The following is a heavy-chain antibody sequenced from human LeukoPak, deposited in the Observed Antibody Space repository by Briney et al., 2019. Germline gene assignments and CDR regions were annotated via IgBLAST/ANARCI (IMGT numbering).Heavy chain of an antibody. CDR1: GGSISSGGYY. V-gene: IGHV4-31*03. CDR2: IYYSGST. J-gene: IGHJ6*02. CDR3: ARVRVMTTVTTGAYYYYGMDV. Sequence: LSETLSLTCTVSGGSISSGGYYWSWIRQHPGKGLEWIGYIYYSGSTYYNPSLKSRVTISVDTSKNQFSLKLSSVTAADTAVYYCARVRVMTTVTTGAYYYYGMDVWGQGSTVTVSS. D-gene: IGHD4-4*01.